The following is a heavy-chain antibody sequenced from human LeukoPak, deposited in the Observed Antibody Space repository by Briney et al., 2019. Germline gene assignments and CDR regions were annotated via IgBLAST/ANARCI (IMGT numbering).Heavy chain of an antibody. V-gene: IGHV1-46*01. D-gene: IGHD3-10*01. CDR3: ARDTGRPAYYFDY. CDR1: GYTFTSYY. J-gene: IGHJ4*02. Sequence: ASVKVSCKASGYTFTSYYMHWVRQAPGQGLEWMGITNPSGGSTSYAQKFQGRVTMTRDMSTSTVYMELSSLRSEDTAVYYCARDTGRPAYYFDYWGQGTLVTVSS. CDR2: TNPSGGST.